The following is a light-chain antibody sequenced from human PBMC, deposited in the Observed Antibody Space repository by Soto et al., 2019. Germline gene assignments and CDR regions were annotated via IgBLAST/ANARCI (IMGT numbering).Light chain of an antibody. V-gene: IGKV3-20*01. CDR1: QSVGSNY. CDR2: GAS. Sequence: EIVLTQFPGTLSLSPGERATLSCRASQSVGSNYLAWYQQRPGQAPRLLIYGASTRATGIPDRFSGSGFGTDFTLTISRLEPEDFAMYYCQQYGSSPLLTFGGGTKVEI. CDR3: QQYGSSPLLT. J-gene: IGKJ4*01.